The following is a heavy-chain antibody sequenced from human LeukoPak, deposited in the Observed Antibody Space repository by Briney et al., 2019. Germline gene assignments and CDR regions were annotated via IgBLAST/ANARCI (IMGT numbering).Heavy chain of an antibody. Sequence: GESLKISCQGSGYSFISYWIAWVRQMPGKGLEWMGIIYPGDSDTRYSPSCQGQVTISADKSISTAYLQWSSLKASDTAMYYCARLGKGGAGADNWFDPWGQGTLVIVSS. CDR1: GYSFISYW. CDR3: ARLGKGGAGADNWFDP. CDR2: IYPGDSDT. V-gene: IGHV5-51*01. J-gene: IGHJ5*02. D-gene: IGHD3-16*01.